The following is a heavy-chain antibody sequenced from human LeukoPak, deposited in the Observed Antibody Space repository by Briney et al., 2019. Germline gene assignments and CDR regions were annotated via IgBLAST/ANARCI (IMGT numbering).Heavy chain of an antibody. CDR2: ISSSGSTI. Sequence: PGGSLRLSCAAAGFTFSSYEMNWVRQAPGKGLEWGSYISSSGSTIYYADSVKGRFIISRDNAKNSLYLQMNSLRDDDTAVYYCERGVWFGELSFDYWGQGTIVTVSS. V-gene: IGHV3-48*03. CDR1: GFTFSSYE. J-gene: IGHJ4*02. D-gene: IGHD3-10*01. CDR3: ERGVWFGELSFDY.